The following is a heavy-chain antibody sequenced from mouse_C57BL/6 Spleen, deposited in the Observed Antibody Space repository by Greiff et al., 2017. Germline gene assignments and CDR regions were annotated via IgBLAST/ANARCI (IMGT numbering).Heavy chain of an antibody. V-gene: IGHV1-52*01. Sequence: QVHVKQPGAELVRPGSSVKLSCKASGYTFTSYWMHWVKQRPIQGLEWIGNIDPSDSETHYNQKFKDKATLTVDKSSSTAYMQLSSLTSEDSAVYYCARGTAQATSAMDYWGQGTSVTVSS. CDR1: GYTFTSYW. CDR2: IDPSDSET. CDR3: ARGTAQATSAMDY. D-gene: IGHD3-2*02. J-gene: IGHJ4*01.